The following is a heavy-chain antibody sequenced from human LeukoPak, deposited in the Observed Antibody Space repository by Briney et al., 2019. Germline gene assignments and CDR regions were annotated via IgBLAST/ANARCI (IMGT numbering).Heavy chain of an antibody. CDR2: IYSGGST. CDR3: ARDNSGRNYFEY. Sequence: GGSLRLSCAASGFTVSSNYMSWVRQAPGKGLEWVSVIYSGGSTYYADSVKGRFTISRDNSKNTLYLQMNSLRDEDTAVYYCARDNSGRNYFEYWGQGTLVTVSS. D-gene: IGHD6-19*01. CDR1: GFTVSSNY. V-gene: IGHV3-66*01. J-gene: IGHJ4*02.